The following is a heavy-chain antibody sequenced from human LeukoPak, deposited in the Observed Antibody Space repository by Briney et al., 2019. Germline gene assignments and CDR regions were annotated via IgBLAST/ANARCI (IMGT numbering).Heavy chain of an antibody. CDR2: IIPILGIA. D-gene: IGHD6-13*01. CDR1: GGTFSSYA. V-gene: IGHV1-69*04. Sequence: SVKVSCKASGGTFSSYAISWVRQAPGQGLEWMGRIIPILGIANYAQKFQGRVTITADKSTSTAYMELSSLRSEDTAVHYCARGKQQLVRDAFDIWGQGTMVTVSS. CDR3: ARGKQQLVRDAFDI. J-gene: IGHJ3*02.